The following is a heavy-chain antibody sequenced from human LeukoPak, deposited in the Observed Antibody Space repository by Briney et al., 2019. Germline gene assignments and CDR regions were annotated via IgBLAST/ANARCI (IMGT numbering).Heavy chain of an antibody. CDR1: GGSISSYC. D-gene: IGHD5-12*01. V-gene: IGHV4-59*01. Sequence: SETLSLTCTVSGGSISSYCWSWIRQPPGKGLEWIGYIYYSGSTNYNPSLKSRVTISVDTSKNQFSLKLSSVTAADTAVYYCARATLATINNWGQGTLVTVSS. CDR3: ARATLATINN. J-gene: IGHJ4*02. CDR2: IYYSGST.